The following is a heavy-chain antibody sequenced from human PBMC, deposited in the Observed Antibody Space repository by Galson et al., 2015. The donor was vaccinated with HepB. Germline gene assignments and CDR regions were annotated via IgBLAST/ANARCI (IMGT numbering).Heavy chain of an antibody. CDR2: TKQDGSEK. J-gene: IGHJ6*02. CDR1: GFTVSGYW. CDR3: ARVESAHYYYAMDV. Sequence: SLRLSCAASGFTVSGYWMSWVRQAPGKGLEWVANTKQDGSEKYYVDSVKGRFTISRDNAKNSVFLQMDSLRADDTAVYYCARVESAHYYYAMDVWGQGTTVTVSS. V-gene: IGHV3-7*03. D-gene: IGHD3-3*01.